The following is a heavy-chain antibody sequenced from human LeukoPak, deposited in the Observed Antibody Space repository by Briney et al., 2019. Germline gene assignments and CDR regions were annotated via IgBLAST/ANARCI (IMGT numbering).Heavy chain of an antibody. D-gene: IGHD1-14*01. J-gene: IGHJ6*03. CDR3: ARVRITLQGGDHKYYMDV. Sequence: PGGSLRLSCAASGLTFSTDSMNWVRQAPGKGLQWVSYISSSSSAISYADSVKGRFTISRDNAKNSLYLQMNSLRAEDTAVYYCARVRITLQGGDHKYYMDVWGKGTTVTVSS. CDR2: ISSSSSAI. CDR1: GLTFSTDS. V-gene: IGHV3-48*01.